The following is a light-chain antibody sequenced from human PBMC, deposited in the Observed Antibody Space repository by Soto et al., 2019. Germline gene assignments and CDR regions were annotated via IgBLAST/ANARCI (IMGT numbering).Light chain of an antibody. CDR2: WAS. CDR1: QSVLYSSNNKSF. Sequence: DIVMTQSPDSLAVSLGERATINCKSSQSVLYSSNNKSFLAWYQQKPGQPPKLLIYWASTRASGVPDRFSGRGSGRDFTLTISSLQAEEGAVNFGQQDYTNESVDQGTKVEIK. V-gene: IGKV4-1*01. CDR3: QQDYTNES. J-gene: IGKJ1*01.